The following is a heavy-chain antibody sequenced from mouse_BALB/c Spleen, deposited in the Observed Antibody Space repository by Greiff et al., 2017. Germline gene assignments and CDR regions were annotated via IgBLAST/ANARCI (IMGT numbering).Heavy chain of an antibody. J-gene: IGHJ4*01. CDR1: GFSLTSYG. CDR2: IWSGGST. D-gene: IGHD2-4*01. CDR3: ARNRMITTGRYYYAMDY. Sequence: VQLVESGPGLVQPSQSLSITCTVSGFSLTSYGVHWVRQSPGKGLEWLGVIWSGGSTDYNAAFISRLSISKDNSKSQVFFKMNSLQANDTAIYYCARNRMITTGRYYYAMDYWGQGTSVTVSS. V-gene: IGHV2-2*02.